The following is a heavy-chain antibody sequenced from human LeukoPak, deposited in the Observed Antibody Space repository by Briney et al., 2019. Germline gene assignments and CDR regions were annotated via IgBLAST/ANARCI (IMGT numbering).Heavy chain of an antibody. Sequence: SETLSLTCTVSGGSISSYYWSWIRQPPGKGLEWIGYIYYSGSTNYTPSLKSRVTISVDTSKNQFSLKLSSVTAADTAVYYCARHSPNTYGMDVWGQGTTVTVS. CDR3: ARHSPNTYGMDV. J-gene: IGHJ6*02. V-gene: IGHV4-59*08. CDR2: IYYSGST. CDR1: GGSISSYY.